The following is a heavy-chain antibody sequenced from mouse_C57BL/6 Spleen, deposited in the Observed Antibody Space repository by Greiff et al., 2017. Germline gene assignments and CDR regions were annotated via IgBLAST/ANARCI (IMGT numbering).Heavy chain of an antibody. J-gene: IGHJ4*01. CDR3: AGRGIYYYGSSYEYYAMDY. V-gene: IGHV1-81*01. D-gene: IGHD1-1*01. Sequence: QVQLQQSGAELARPGASVKLSCKASGYTFTSYGISWVKQRTGQGLEWIGEIYPRSGNTYYNEKFKGKATLTADKSSSTAYMELRSLTSEDSAVYFCAGRGIYYYGSSYEYYAMDYWGQGTSVTVSS. CDR2: IYPRSGNT. CDR1: GYTFTSYG.